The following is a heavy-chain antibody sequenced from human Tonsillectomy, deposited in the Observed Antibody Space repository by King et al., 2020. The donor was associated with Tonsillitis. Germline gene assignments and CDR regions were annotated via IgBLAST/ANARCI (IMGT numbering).Heavy chain of an antibody. D-gene: IGHD4-17*01. CDR3: ARVTSVTKSSYYYGMDV. V-gene: IGHV2-26*01. CDR2: IFSNDEK. CDR1: GFSLSNARMG. Sequence: VTLKESGPVLVKPTETLTLTCTVSGFSLSNARMGVSWIRQPPGKALEWLAHIFSNDEKSYRTSLKSRLTISKDTSKSQVVLTMTNMDPVDTATYYCARVTSVTKSSYYYGMDVWGQGTTVTVSS. J-gene: IGHJ6*02.